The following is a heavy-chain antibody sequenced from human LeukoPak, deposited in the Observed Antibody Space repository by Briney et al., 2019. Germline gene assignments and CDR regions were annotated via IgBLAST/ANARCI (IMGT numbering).Heavy chain of an antibody. D-gene: IGHD1-1*01. Sequence: PGGSLRLSCAASGFTVSSNYMSWVRQAPGKGLEWVSDIYSGGSTYYADSVKGRFTISRDNSKNTLYLQMNSLRAEDTAVYYCARNQRWTLDYWGQGTLVTVSS. CDR3: ARNQRWTLDY. CDR2: IYSGGST. J-gene: IGHJ4*02. CDR1: GFTVSSNY. V-gene: IGHV3-53*01.